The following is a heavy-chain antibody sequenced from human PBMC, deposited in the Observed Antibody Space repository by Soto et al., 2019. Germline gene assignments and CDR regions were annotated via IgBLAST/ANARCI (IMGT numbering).Heavy chain of an antibody. V-gene: IGHV3-48*02. J-gene: IGHJ4*02. CDR2: ISTGSDAK. CDR1: AFIFSDYS. Sequence: GGSLRLSCAASAFIFSDYSMNWVRQAPGKGLEWISYISTGSDAKYYVDSVKGRFTISRDNAKNSLYLQMSSLRDEDTAVYFCSRGIQLWLGRGFDYWGQGTLVTVSS. D-gene: IGHD5-18*01. CDR3: SRGIQLWLGRGFDY.